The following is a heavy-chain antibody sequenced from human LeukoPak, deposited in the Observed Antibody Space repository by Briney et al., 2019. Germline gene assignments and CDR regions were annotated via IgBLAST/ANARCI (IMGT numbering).Heavy chain of an antibody. CDR2: VSGYNGNT. CDR3: ARTGWGVPAAGDWFDP. V-gene: IGHV1-18*04. Sequence: ASVKVSCKASGYTFTSYAFSWVRQAPGQRLGWIGWVSGYNGNTNYAQKVQGRVTMTTDTSTSTAYMELRSLRSDDTAVYYCARTGWGVPAAGDWFDPWGQGTLVTVSS. CDR1: GYTFTSYA. D-gene: IGHD2-2*01. J-gene: IGHJ5*02.